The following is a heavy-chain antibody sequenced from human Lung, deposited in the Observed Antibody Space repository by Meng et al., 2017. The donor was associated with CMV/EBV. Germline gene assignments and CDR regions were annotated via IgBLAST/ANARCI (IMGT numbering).Heavy chain of an antibody. CDR3: ARAKDCSSTTCYGDY. V-gene: IGHV3-21*01. J-gene: IGHJ4*03. Sequence: ESLKISCAASGFTFSTYPMIWVRQAPGKGLEWVSSISSSSYYIFYGDSVKGRFTVSRDNAKNSLFLQMNSLRAEGTAVYYCARAKDCSSTTCYGDYWGQGTLVTVSS. CDR2: ISSSSYYI. D-gene: IGHD2-2*01. CDR1: GFTFSTYP.